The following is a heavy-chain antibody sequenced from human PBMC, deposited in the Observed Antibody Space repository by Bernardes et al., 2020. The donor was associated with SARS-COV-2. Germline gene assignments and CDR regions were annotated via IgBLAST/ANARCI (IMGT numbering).Heavy chain of an antibody. J-gene: IGHJ3*02. Sequence: GGSLRLSCSASGFTFSSYTMHWVRQAPGKGLEYVSDISSNGGSTNYADSVKGRFTISRDNSKNTLYLQMSSLRVEDTALYYCVKDGVPYYDSSDYRAFDIWGQGAMATVSS. CDR2: ISSNGGST. CDR1: GFTFSSYT. CDR3: VKDGVPYYDSSDYRAFDI. D-gene: IGHD3-22*01. V-gene: IGHV3-64D*08.